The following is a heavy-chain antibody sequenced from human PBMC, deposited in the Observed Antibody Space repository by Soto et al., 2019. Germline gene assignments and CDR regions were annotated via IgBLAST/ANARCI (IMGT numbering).Heavy chain of an antibody. D-gene: IGHD6-19*01. Sequence: QVQLVESGGGVVQPGRSLRLSCAASGFSFSISPMHWVRQAPGKGPEWVALISYDGTNKFYADSVKGRFTISRDNSKSTLYLQVDSLRPEDAAVYYCARGLSSGWFDYWGQGTLVTVSA. V-gene: IGHV3-30-3*01. CDR3: ARGLSSGWFDY. CDR1: GFSFSISP. J-gene: IGHJ5*01. CDR2: ISYDGTNK.